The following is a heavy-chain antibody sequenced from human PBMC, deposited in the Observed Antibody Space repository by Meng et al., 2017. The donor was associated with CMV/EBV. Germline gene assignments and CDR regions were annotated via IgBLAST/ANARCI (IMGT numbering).Heavy chain of an antibody. CDR3: ARGGPITIFGVAINWFDP. Sequence: GSLRLSCAVYGGSFSGYYWSWIRQPPGKGLEWIGEINHSGSTNYNPSLKSRVTISVDTSKNQFSLKLSSVTAADTAVYYCARGGPITIFGVAINWFDPWGQGTLVTV. V-gene: IGHV4-34*01. J-gene: IGHJ5*02. D-gene: IGHD3-3*01. CDR1: GGSFSGYY. CDR2: INHSGST.